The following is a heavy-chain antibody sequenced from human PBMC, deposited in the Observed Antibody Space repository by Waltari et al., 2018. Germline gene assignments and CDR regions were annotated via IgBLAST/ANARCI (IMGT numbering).Heavy chain of an antibody. CDR3: ARRKTNFWSGHNWFDP. J-gene: IGHJ5*02. CDR1: GGSFSGYY. Sequence: QVQLQQWGAGLLKPSETLSLTCAVSGGSFSGYYWSWIRQPPGKGLEWIGEINHSGSTNYNPSLKSRVTISVDTSKNQFSLKLSSVTAADTAVYYCARRKTNFWSGHNWFDPWGQGTLVTVSS. D-gene: IGHD3-3*01. V-gene: IGHV4-34*01. CDR2: INHSGST.